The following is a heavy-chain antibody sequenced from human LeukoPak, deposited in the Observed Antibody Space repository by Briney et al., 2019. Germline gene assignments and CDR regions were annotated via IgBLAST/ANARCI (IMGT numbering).Heavy chain of an antibody. Sequence: ASVKVSCKVSGYTLTELSMHWVRQAPGKGLEWMGGFDPEDGETIYAQKFQGRVTMTEDTSTDTAYMELSSLRSEDTAVYYCARVYGDYDAFDIWGQGTMVTVSS. D-gene: IGHD4-17*01. J-gene: IGHJ3*02. V-gene: IGHV1-24*01. CDR1: GYTLTELS. CDR2: FDPEDGET. CDR3: ARVYGDYDAFDI.